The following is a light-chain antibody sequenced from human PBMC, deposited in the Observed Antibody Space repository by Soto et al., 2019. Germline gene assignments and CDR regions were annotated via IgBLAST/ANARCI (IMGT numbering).Light chain of an antibody. J-gene: IGKJ4*01. CDR2: WAS. CDR1: QSVLYRSINKNY. Sequence: DIVMTQSPESLAVSLGERATINCRSSQSVLYRSINKNYLAWYQQKPGQPPKLLIYWASTREPGVPDRFSGSVSGTNFTLTISSLQAGDVAVYYCQQYFSTPLTFGGVTKVDIK. V-gene: IGKV4-1*01. CDR3: QQYFSTPLT.